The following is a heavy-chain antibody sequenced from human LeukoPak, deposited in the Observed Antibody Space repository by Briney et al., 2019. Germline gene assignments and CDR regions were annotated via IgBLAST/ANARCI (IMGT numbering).Heavy chain of an antibody. J-gene: IGHJ6*02. V-gene: IGHV1-18*01. CDR2: ISAYNGNT. D-gene: IGHD3-22*01. Sequence: GASVKVSCKASGYTFTSYGISWVRQAPGQGLEWMGWISAYNGNTNYAQKLQGRVTMTTDTSTSTAYMELRSLRFDDTAVYYCARGGYLYYYYYYGMDVWGQGTTVTVSS. CDR1: GYTFTSYG. CDR3: ARGGYLYYYYYYGMDV.